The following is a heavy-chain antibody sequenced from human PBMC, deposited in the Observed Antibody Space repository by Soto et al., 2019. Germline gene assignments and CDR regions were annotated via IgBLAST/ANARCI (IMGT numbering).Heavy chain of an antibody. CDR1: GFTFSSYT. V-gene: IGHV3-30-3*01. CDR2: ISHEGNNR. J-gene: IGHJ4*02. Sequence: QVQLVESGGGVVQPGRSLRLSCAASGFTFSSYTMHWVRQAPGKGLDWVAVISHEGNNRYYADSVKGRFTISRDNSKNTVYLQMNSLIGEDTAVYYCASGDFHGSGSYSPDNWGQGTLVTVSS. D-gene: IGHD3-10*01. CDR3: ASGDFHGSGSYSPDN.